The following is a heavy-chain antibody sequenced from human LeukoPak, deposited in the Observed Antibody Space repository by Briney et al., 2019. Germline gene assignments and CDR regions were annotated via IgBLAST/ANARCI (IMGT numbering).Heavy chain of an antibody. D-gene: IGHD6-19*01. CDR1: GFTFSSYS. J-gene: IGHJ3*02. CDR3: ARDRRYSSGWYGVHDAFDI. CDR2: ISSSSSYI. V-gene: IGHV3-21*01. Sequence: GGSLRLSCAASGFTFSSYSMNWVRQAPGKGLEWVSSISSSSSYIYYADSVKGRFTISRDNAKNSLYLQMNSLRAEDTAVYYCARDRRYSSGWYGVHDAFDIWGQGTLVIVSS.